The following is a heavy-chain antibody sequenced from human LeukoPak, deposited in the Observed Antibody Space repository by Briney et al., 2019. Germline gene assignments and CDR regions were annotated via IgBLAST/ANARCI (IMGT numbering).Heavy chain of an antibody. V-gene: IGHV3-23*01. CDR2: ISGSGGST. J-gene: IGHJ4*02. D-gene: IGHD5-24*01. Sequence: PGGSLRLSCAAPGFTFSSYAMSWVRQAPGKGLERVSGISGSGGSTYHADSVKGRFTISRDNSKNTLYLQMNSLRAEDTAVYYCAKFQGDGYTLDYWGQGTLVTVSS. CDR3: AKFQGDGYTLDY. CDR1: GFTFSSYA.